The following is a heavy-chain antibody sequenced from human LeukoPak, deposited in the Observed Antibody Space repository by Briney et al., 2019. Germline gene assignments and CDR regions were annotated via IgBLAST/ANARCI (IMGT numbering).Heavy chain of an antibody. V-gene: IGHV3-21*01. D-gene: IGHD3-22*01. CDR3: AKDRATMMGVIRTTPRGQFDY. CDR1: GFIFSTYS. Sequence: GSLRLSCAASGFIFSTYSMNWVRQAPGKGLEWVSSISSSTSYIYYADSAKGRFTISRDNSKHTLFLQMNSLRAEDTALYYCAKDRATMMGVIRTTPRGQFDYWGQGTLVTVSS. CDR2: ISSSTSYI. J-gene: IGHJ4*02.